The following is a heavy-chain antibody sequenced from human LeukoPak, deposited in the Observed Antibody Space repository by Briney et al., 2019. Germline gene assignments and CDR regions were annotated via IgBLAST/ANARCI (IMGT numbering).Heavy chain of an antibody. V-gene: IGHV3-23*01. CDR2: ISGSGGST. Sequence: GGSLRLSCAASEFTFSSYAMSWVRPAPGKGLEWVSAISGSGGSTYYADSVKGRFTISRDNSKNTLYLQMNSLRAEDTAVYYCAKARGSGWYNGFAPWGQGTLVTVSS. J-gene: IGHJ5*02. CDR3: AKARGSGWYNGFAP. D-gene: IGHD6-19*01. CDR1: EFTFSSYA.